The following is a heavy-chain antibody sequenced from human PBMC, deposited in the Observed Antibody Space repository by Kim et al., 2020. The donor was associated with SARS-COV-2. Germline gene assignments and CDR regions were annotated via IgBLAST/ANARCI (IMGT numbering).Heavy chain of an antibody. CDR3: ARGGLGWAGRAAGTVYYGMDV. Sequence: GGSLRLSCAASGFTFSSYGMHWVRQAPGKGLEWVAVIWYDGSNKYYADSVKGRFTISRDNSKNTLYLQMNSLRAEDTAVYYCARGGLGWAGRAAGTVYYGMDVWGQGTTVTVSS. V-gene: IGHV3-33*01. CDR2: IWYDGSNK. CDR1: GFTFSSYG. D-gene: IGHD6-13*01. J-gene: IGHJ6*02.